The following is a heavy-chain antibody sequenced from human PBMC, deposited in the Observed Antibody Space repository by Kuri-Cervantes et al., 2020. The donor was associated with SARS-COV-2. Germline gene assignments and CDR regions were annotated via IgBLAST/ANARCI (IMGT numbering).Heavy chain of an antibody. D-gene: IGHD3-3*01. CDR1: GYTFTSYA. Sequence: ASVKVSCKASGYTFTSYAMHWVRQAPGQRLEWMGWISAGNGNTKYSQKFQGRVTITRDTSASTAYMELSSLRSEDTAVYYCARGYYGLDYWGQGSLVTVSS. CDR2: ISAGNGNT. CDR3: ARGYYGLDY. J-gene: IGHJ4*02. V-gene: IGHV1-3*01.